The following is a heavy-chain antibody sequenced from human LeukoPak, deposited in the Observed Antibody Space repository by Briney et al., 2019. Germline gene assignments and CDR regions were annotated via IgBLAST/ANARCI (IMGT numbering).Heavy chain of an antibody. D-gene: IGHD6-13*01. CDR2: INPNSGGT. J-gene: IGHJ4*02. CDR1: GYTFTGYY. CDR3: ARVLGLYSSSWYF. V-gene: IGHV1-2*02. Sequence: ASVKISCKASGYTFTGYYMHWLRQAPGQGLEWMGWINPNSGGTNYAQKFQGRVTMTRDTSISTAYMELSRLRSDDTAVYYCARVLGLYSSSWYFWGQGTLVTVSS.